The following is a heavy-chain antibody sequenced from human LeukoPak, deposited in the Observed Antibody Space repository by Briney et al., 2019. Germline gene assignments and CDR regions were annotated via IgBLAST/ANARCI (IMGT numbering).Heavy chain of an antibody. V-gene: IGHV4-4*07. D-gene: IGHD3-3*01. Sequence: SETLSLTCTVSGDSMNTYHWAWIRQPAGKGLEWIGRLHVSGNTNFNPSLKSRVSISVDKSKKQFSLKMTSATAADTAVCFCARDPFRSSFESWGQGILVTVSS. CDR1: GDSMNTYH. J-gene: IGHJ4*02. CDR2: LHVSGNT. CDR3: ARDPFRSSFES.